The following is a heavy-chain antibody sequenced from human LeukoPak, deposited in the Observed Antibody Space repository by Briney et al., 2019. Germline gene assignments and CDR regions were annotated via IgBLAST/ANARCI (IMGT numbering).Heavy chain of an antibody. V-gene: IGHV3-53*01. CDR2: IYSGGST. Sequence: GGSLRLSCAASGFTVSSNYMSWVRQAPGKGLEWVSVIYSGGSTYCADSVKGRFTISRDNAKNSLYLQMNSLRAEDTAVYYCARVGYCSSTSCYKVLDYYYYYMDVWGKGTTVTVSS. D-gene: IGHD2-2*02. J-gene: IGHJ6*03. CDR1: GFTVSSNY. CDR3: ARVGYCSSTSCYKVLDYYYYYMDV.